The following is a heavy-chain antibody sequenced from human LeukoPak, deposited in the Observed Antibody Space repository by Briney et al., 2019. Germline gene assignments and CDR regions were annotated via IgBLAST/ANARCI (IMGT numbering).Heavy chain of an antibody. D-gene: IGHD3-9*01. Sequence: GGSLRLSCAASGFTFSSYWMSWVRQAPGKGLEWVANIKQDGSEKYYVGSVKGRFTISRDNAKNSLYLQMNSLRAEDTAVYYCARDVLEYFDWFPYYYYYMDVWGKGTTVTVSS. J-gene: IGHJ6*03. V-gene: IGHV3-7*01. CDR3: ARDVLEYFDWFPYYYYYMDV. CDR2: IKQDGSEK. CDR1: GFTFSSYW.